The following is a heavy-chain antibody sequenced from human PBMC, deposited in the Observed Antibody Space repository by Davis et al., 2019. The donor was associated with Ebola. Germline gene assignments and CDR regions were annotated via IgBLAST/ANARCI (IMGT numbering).Heavy chain of an antibody. V-gene: IGHV3-74*01. CDR2: INSDGSST. D-gene: IGHD3-3*01. Sequence: GESLKISCAASGFTFSSYWMHWVRQAPGKGLVWVSRINSDGSSTSYADSVKGRFTISRDNAKNSLYLQMNSLRAEDTAVYYCARNGGYYDFWSGFVWGQGTTVTVSS. CDR1: GFTFSSYW. J-gene: IGHJ6*02. CDR3: ARNGGYYDFWSGFV.